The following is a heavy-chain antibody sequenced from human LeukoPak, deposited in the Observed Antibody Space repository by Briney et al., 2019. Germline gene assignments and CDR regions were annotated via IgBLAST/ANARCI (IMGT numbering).Heavy chain of an antibody. D-gene: IGHD2-2*02. J-gene: IGHJ4*02. Sequence: PGRSLRLSCAASGLTFSNYSMHWVRQAPGKGLEWVAVIWHDGSNKNYEDSVKGRFTISRDNSKNTLYLQMNSLRSEDTAVYYCASRVLPATAIRGFDYWGQGTLVTVSS. CDR1: GLTFSNYS. CDR2: IWHDGSNK. CDR3: ASRVLPATAIRGFDY. V-gene: IGHV3-33*01.